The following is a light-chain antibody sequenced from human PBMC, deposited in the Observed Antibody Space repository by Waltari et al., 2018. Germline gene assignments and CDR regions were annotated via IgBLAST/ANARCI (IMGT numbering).Light chain of an antibody. CDR3: VLYMGGGIL. CDR1: SGPVSPTYY. Sequence: QTVVTQEPSFPVSPGGTVTLTCGLRSGPVSPTYYPSWYQQTPGQAPRPLIYSTNTRSSGVPERISGSILGNKAALTITGAQADDESDYYCVLYMGGGILFGGGTKLTVL. CDR2: STN. V-gene: IGLV8-61*01. J-gene: IGLJ3*02.